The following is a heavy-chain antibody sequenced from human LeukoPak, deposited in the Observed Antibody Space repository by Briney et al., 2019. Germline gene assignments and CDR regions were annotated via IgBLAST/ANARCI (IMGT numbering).Heavy chain of an antibody. J-gene: IGHJ4*02. CDR1: GFTFSSYG. CDR3: AKGNIVVVSAAPFDY. CDR2: ISYDGSNK. Sequence: GGSLRLSCAASGFTFSSYGMHWVRQAPGKGLEWVAVISYDGSNKDYADSVKGRFTISRDNPKNTLYLQMNSLRVEDTALYYCAKGNIVVVSAAPFDYWGQGTLVTVSS. V-gene: IGHV3-30*18. D-gene: IGHD2-2*01.